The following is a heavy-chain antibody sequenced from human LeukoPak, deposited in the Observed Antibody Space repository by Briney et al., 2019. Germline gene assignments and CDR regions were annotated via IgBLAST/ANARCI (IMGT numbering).Heavy chain of an antibody. CDR1: GFTFSNAW. Sequence: GGSLRLSCAASGFTFSNAWMSWVRQAPGKGLEWVGRIKSKTDGGTTDYAAPVKGRFTISRDDSKNTLYLQMNSLKTEDTAVYYCSTGLTFGGVIVPHPWGQGTLVTVSS. V-gene: IGHV3-15*01. CDR2: IKSKTDGGTT. CDR3: STGLTFGGVIVPHP. D-gene: IGHD3-16*02. J-gene: IGHJ5*02.